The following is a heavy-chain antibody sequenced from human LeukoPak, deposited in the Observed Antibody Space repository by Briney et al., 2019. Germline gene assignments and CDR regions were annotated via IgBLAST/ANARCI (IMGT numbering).Heavy chain of an antibody. CDR2: IKQDASEK. D-gene: IGHD1-20*01. Sequence: PGGSLRLSCAASGFTVSSNYMSWVRQAPGKGLEWVANIKQDASEKYYVDSVKGRFTISRDNAKNSLYLQMNSLRVEDTAVYYCARDANWNDEDYWGQGTLVTVSS. J-gene: IGHJ4*02. CDR3: ARDANWNDEDY. CDR1: GFTVSSNY. V-gene: IGHV3-7*01.